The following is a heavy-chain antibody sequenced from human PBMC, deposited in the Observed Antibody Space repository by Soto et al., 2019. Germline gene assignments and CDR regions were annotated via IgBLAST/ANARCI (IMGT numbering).Heavy chain of an antibody. Sequence: GGSLRLSCAASGFTFDDYTMHWVRQAPGKGLEWVSLISWDGGSTYYADSVKGRFTISRDNSKNSLYLQMNSLRTEDTALYYCAKDIFRNYDAHVSSNGMDVWGQGTTVTVSS. CDR3: AKDIFRNYDAHVSSNGMDV. CDR1: GFTFDDYT. V-gene: IGHV3-43*01. CDR2: ISWDGGST. J-gene: IGHJ6*02. D-gene: IGHD1-7*01.